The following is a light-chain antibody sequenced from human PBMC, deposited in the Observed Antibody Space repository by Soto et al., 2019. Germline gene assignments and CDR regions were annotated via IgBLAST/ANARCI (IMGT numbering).Light chain of an antibody. V-gene: IGLV1-47*01. Sequence: QSVLTQPPSASGTPGQRVAISCSGSSSNIGSNYVYWYQQLPGTAPKLLIYRNNQRPSGVPDRFSGPKSGTSASLAISGLRSEDEADYYCSSYTSSSTLVFGTGTKVTVL. J-gene: IGLJ1*01. CDR2: RNN. CDR3: SSYTSSSTLV. CDR1: SSNIGSNY.